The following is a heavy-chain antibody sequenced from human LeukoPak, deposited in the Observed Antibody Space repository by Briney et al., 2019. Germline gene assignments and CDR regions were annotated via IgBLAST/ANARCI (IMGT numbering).Heavy chain of an antibody. CDR3: ARIRDSGASYHYFYMDV. CDR1: GFTFSSCS. V-gene: IGHV3-21*01. D-gene: IGHD4-17*01. Sequence: GGSLRLSCAASGFTFSSCSMNWVRQAPGKGLEWVSAISSDSSYIYYADSVRGRFTISRDNAKNSLYLQMSSLRAEDTAVYYCARIRDSGASYHYFYMDVWGKGTTVTVSS. CDR2: ISSDSSYI. J-gene: IGHJ6*03.